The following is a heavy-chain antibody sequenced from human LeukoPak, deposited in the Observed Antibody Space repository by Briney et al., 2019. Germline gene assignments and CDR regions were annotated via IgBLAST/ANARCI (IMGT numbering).Heavy chain of an antibody. CDR2: IYHSGST. V-gene: IGHV4-4*02. CDR1: GGSISSSNW. Sequence: PSGTLSLTCAVSGGSISSSNWWSWVRQPPGKGLEWIGEIYHSGSTNYNPSLKSRVTISVDKSKNRFSLKLSSVTAADTAVYYCARALYDSSGYYYLWYFDYWGQGTLVTVSS. J-gene: IGHJ4*02. D-gene: IGHD3-22*01. CDR3: ARALYDSSGYYYLWYFDY.